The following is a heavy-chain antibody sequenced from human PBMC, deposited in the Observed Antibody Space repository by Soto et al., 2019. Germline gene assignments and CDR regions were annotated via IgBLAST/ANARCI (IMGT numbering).Heavy chain of an antibody. CDR2: IKSGRDGGTA. CDR3: ATHSYYAYAY. J-gene: IGHJ4*02. D-gene: IGHD4-4*01. Sequence: GGSLRLSCAASGFTFATTWMNWVRQAPGKGLEWVATIKSGRDGGTADYAASVKDRFSILRDDSQNTVSLQMNSLKTEDTAVYFCATHSYYAYAYWGQGTLVTVSS. CDR1: GFTFATTW. V-gene: IGHV3-15*07.